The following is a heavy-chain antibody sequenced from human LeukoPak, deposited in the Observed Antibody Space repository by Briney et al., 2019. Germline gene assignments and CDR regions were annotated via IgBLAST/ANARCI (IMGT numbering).Heavy chain of an antibody. CDR1: GFSFSDYY. CDR2: ISSSGSSI. CDR3: ARKPSGYYEYDY. D-gene: IGHD3-22*01. Sequence: PGGSLRLSCAASGFSFSDYYMTWIRQAPGKGLEWIPYISSSGSSIYYADSVKGRFTISRDNAKNSLYLQMNSLRAEDTAVYYCARKPSGYYEYDYWGQGTLVTVSS. V-gene: IGHV3-11*04. J-gene: IGHJ4*02.